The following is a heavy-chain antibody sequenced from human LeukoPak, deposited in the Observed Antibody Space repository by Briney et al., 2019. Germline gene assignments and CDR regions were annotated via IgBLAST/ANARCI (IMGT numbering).Heavy chain of an antibody. CDR2: INHSGST. J-gene: IGHJ3*02. Sequence: PSETLSLTCAVYGGSFSGYYWSWIRQPPGKGLEWIGEINHSGSTNYNPSLKSRVTISVDTSKNQFSLKLSSVTAADTAVYYCAAGGGYEIMNFLRLDDAFDIWGQGTMVTVSS. CDR1: GGSFSGYY. D-gene: IGHD5-12*01. CDR3: AAGGGYEIMNFLRLDDAFDI. V-gene: IGHV4-34*01.